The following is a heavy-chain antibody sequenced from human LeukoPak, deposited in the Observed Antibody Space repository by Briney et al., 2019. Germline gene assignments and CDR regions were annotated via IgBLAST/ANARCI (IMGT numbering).Heavy chain of an antibody. CDR2: INPNSGGT. CDR1: GGTFSSYA. CDR3: ARGSTYYYDSSGYAY. J-gene: IGHJ4*02. Sequence: ASVKVSCKASGGTFSSYAISWVRQAPGQGLEWMGRINPNSGGTNYAQKFQGRVTMTRDTSIRTAYMELSRLRSDDTAVYYCARGSTYYYDSSGYAYWGQGTLVTVSS. V-gene: IGHV1-2*06. D-gene: IGHD3-22*01.